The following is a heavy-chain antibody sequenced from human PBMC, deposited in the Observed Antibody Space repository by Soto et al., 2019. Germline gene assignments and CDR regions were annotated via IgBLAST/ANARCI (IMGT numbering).Heavy chain of an antibody. V-gene: IGHV3-53*01. D-gene: IGHD6-19*01. J-gene: IGHJ4*02. Sequence: EVQLVESGGGLIQPGGSLRLSCAASGFAVSSKYMTWVRQAPGKGLEWVSVIYGGGTTYYADSVKGRFTISRDTSKSTLYVQMHSLRAEDTAVYYCVQTTGWPGFDFWGQGTLVTVSS. CDR1: GFAVSSKY. CDR2: IYGGGTT. CDR3: VQTTGWPGFDF.